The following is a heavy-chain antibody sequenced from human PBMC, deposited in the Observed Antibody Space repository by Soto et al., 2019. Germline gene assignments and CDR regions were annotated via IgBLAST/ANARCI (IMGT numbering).Heavy chain of an antibody. V-gene: IGHV3-30*18. J-gene: IGHJ3*02. Sequence: GGSLRLSCAASGFTFSSYGMHWVRQAPGKGLEWVAVISYDGSNKYYADTVKGRFTIPRDNSKNTLYLQMNSLRDEDTAVYYCAKEREQWLVGGFDAFDIWGQGTMVTVSS. D-gene: IGHD6-19*01. CDR2: ISYDGSNK. CDR1: GFTFSSYG. CDR3: AKEREQWLVGGFDAFDI.